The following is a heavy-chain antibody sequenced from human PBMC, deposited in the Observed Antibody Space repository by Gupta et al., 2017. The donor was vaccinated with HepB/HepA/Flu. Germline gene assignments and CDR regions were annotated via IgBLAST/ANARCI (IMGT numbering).Heavy chain of an antibody. CDR2: IYHSGST. V-gene: IGHV4-4*02. Sequence: GDGLEWIGEIYHSGSTNYNPSLKSRVTISVDKSKNQFSLKLSSVTAADTAVYYCAHNPSNPPGSGVWYWGQGTLVTVSS. D-gene: IGHD6-25*01. CDR3: AHNPSNPPGSGVWY. J-gene: IGHJ4*02.